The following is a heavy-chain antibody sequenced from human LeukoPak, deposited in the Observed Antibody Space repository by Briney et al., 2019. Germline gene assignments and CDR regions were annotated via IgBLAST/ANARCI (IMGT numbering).Heavy chain of an antibody. Sequence: PSETLSLTCTVSGGSISSSSYYGGWVRQPPGGGLEWNGSIYYSGTTYYNPSLQSRVTISVHTSKSQFSLELSSVTAADTAVYYCARDRRRDLLNAFDIWGQGTLVTVSS. V-gene: IGHV4-39*07. CDR3: ARDRRRDLLNAFDI. D-gene: IGHD1-26*01. J-gene: IGHJ3*02. CDR2: IYYSGTT. CDR1: GGSISSSSYY.